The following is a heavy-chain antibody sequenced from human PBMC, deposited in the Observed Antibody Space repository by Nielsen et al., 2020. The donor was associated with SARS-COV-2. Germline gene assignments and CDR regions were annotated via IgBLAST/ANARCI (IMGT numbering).Heavy chain of an antibody. CDR2: VNPNSGAT. CDR3: ARVRSSSGIWFDP. V-gene: IGHV1-2*06. J-gene: IGHJ5*02. Sequence: ASVKVSCKASGYTFTGHYMHWMRQAPGQGPEWLGRVNPNSGATNYAQKFQGRVTLTRDASINTTYIELTRLTSDDTAVYYCARVRSSSGIWFDPWGQRTLVVASS. CDR1: GYTFTGHY. D-gene: IGHD3-10*01.